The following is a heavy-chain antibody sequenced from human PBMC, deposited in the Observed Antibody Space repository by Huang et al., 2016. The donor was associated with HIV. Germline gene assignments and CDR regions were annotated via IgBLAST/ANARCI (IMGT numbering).Heavy chain of an antibody. J-gene: IGHJ3*02. D-gene: IGHD2-2*01. Sequence: QLHLQQSGPGLVRPSETLSLICTVSGGYITSSNHYWGWIRQTPGTGLEWVGNFYYSGDAYYTPSLKNRVSISIDTSKSQFSLRLSSVIATDTAVYYCASGEYGKNAYDIWGQGTVVTVSA. V-gene: IGHV4-39*01. CDR3: ASGEYGKNAYDI. CDR2: FYYSGDA. CDR1: GGYITSSNHY.